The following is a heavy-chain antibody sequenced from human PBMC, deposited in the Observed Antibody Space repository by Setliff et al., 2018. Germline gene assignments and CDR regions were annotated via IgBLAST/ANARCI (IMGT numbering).Heavy chain of an antibody. CDR1: GGTFSTYA. V-gene: IGHV1-69*13. CDR3: ARDVGAYCSGRICHPGY. Sequence: SVKVSCKASGGTFSTYAVNWVRQAPGQGLEWMGGIVPVFGTRNYAQKFQGRVTFTADDSATTTYMELSSLTSEDTAIYYCARDVGAYCSGRICHPGYWGQGTLVTVSS. CDR2: IVPVFGTR. J-gene: IGHJ4*02. D-gene: IGHD2-15*01.